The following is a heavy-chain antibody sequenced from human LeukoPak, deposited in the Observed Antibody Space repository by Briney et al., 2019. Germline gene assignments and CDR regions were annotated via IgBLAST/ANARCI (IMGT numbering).Heavy chain of an antibody. CDR3: AKASSYYYDSSGWNY. D-gene: IGHD3-22*01. J-gene: IGHJ4*02. CDR2: ISGSGGST. Sequence: GGSLRLSCAASGFTFSSYAMSWVRQAPGKGLEWVSAISGSGGSTYYADSVKGRFTISRDNSKNTLYLQMNSLRAEDTAVYYCAKASSYYYDSSGWNYWGQGTLVTVSS. V-gene: IGHV3-23*01. CDR1: GFTFSSYA.